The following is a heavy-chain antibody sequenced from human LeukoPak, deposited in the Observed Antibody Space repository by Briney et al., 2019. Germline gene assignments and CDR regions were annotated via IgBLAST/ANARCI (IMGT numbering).Heavy chain of an antibody. CDR3: ASGRGGRGGINYFDY. CDR1: GLTFRNYG. CDR2: IYYDGSGK. Sequence: GGSLRLSCAVSGLTFRNYGMHWVRQAPGKGLEWVAIIYYDGSGKYYVDSVKGRFTISRDNSKNTLYLQMNSLRAEDTALYYCASGRGGRGGINYFDYWGQGTLVTVSS. D-gene: IGHD2-15*01. V-gene: IGHV3-33*01. J-gene: IGHJ4*02.